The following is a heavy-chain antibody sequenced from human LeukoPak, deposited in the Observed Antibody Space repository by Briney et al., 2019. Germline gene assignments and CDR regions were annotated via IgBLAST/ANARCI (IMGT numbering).Heavy chain of an antibody. Sequence: SETLSLTCAVYGGSFSGYYWSWIRQPPGKGLEWIGEINHSGSTNYNPSLKSRVTISVDTSKNQFSLKLSSVTAADTAVYYCARHRYTIFGVVFSNWFDPWGQGTLVTVSS. D-gene: IGHD3-3*01. J-gene: IGHJ5*02. CDR2: INHSGST. V-gene: IGHV4-34*01. CDR1: GGSFSGYY. CDR3: ARHRYTIFGVVFSNWFDP.